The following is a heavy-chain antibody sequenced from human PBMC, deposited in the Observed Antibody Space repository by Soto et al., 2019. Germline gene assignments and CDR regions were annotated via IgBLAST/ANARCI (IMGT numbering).Heavy chain of an antibody. CDR1: GFTFSNAW. D-gene: IGHD5-12*01. V-gene: IGHV3-15*01. Sequence: EVQLVESGGGLVKPGGSLRLYCAASGFTFSNAWMSWVRQAPGKGLEWVGRIKSKTDGGTTDYAAPVKGRFTISRDDSKNTLYLQMNSLKTEDKDVYYCTTDGLVATTRDWFDPWGQGTLVTVSS. J-gene: IGHJ5*02. CDR3: TTDGLVATTRDWFDP. CDR2: IKSKTDGGTT.